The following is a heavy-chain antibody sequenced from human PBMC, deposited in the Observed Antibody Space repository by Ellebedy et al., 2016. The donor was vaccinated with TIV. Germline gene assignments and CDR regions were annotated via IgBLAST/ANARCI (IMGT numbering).Heavy chain of an antibody. CDR3: AKDPSHSGRYYDY. J-gene: IGHJ4*02. CDR1: GFTFSSYA. D-gene: IGHD1-26*01. CDR2: ISGSGGST. V-gene: IGHV3-23*01. Sequence: ETLSLTCAASGFTFSSYAMSWVRQAPGKGLEWVSAISGSGGSTYYAESVKGRFTISRDNSKNTLYLQMNSLRAEDTAVHYCAKDPSHSGRYYDYWGQGTLVTVSS.